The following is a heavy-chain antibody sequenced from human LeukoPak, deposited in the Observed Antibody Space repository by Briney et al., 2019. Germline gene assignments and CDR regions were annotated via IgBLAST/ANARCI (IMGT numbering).Heavy chain of an antibody. V-gene: IGHV1-3*01. Sequence: ASVKVSCKASGYTFTSYAMHWVRQAPGQRLEWMGWINAGNGNTKYSQKFQGRVTITRDTSTSTAYMELRSLRSDDTAVYYCARVPAGGQLYYYYYMDVWGKGTTVTVSS. CDR2: INAGNGNT. CDR1: GYTFTSYA. D-gene: IGHD1-1*01. CDR3: ARVPAGGQLYYYYYMDV. J-gene: IGHJ6*03.